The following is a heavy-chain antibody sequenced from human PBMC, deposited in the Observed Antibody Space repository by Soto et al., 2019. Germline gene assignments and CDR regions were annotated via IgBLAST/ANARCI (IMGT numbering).Heavy chain of an antibody. CDR2: VNPDNGGT. Sequence: AAVKVSCKASGCTFTGNYIQWVRQAPGQGLEWVGWVNPDNGGTTSAQKFQGRVSMTRDTSVTTAYMELSRLTSDDTAVYYCARDPRPPSGWLGFWEYGMDVWGQGTTVPVS. J-gene: IGHJ6*02. CDR1: GCTFTGNY. D-gene: IGHD1-26*01. V-gene: IGHV1-2*02. CDR3: ARDPRPPSGWLGFWEYGMDV.